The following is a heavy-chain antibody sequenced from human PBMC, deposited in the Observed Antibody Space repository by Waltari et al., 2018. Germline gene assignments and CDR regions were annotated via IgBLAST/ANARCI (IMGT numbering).Heavy chain of an antibody. D-gene: IGHD2-21*01. J-gene: IGHJ4*02. Sequence: QVQLVESGGGVVQPGRSLRLSCAASGFTFSSYAMHWVRQAPGKGLEWVAVKSYDGSNKYYADSVKGRFTISRDNSKNTLYLQMNSLRAEDTAVYYCARGGVVIATDYWGQGALVTVSS. V-gene: IGHV3-30*01. CDR1: GFTFSSYA. CDR3: ARGGVVIATDY. CDR2: KSYDGSNK.